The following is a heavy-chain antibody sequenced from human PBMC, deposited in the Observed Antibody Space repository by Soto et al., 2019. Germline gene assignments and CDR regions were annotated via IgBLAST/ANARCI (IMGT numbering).Heavy chain of an antibody. Sequence: RLSCAASGFSFSFYWMSWVRQAPGKGLEWVANIKQDGGTQYYVDSVKGRFTISRDNAKNSLYLQMNNLRADDTAVYYCARDEAIDYWGQATLVTVSS. CDR1: GFSFSFYW. CDR2: IKQDGGTQ. CDR3: ARDEAIDY. V-gene: IGHV3-7*03. J-gene: IGHJ4*02.